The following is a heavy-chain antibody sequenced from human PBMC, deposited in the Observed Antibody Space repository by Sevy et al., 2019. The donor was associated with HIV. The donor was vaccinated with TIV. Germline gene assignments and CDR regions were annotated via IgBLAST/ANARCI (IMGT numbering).Heavy chain of an antibody. Sequence: GGSLRLSCAASGFTVSSYGMHWVRQAPGKGLEWVAVIWFDGSNKYYADSVKGRFTISRDNSKNTLYLQMDSLRAEDTTVYYCARGPPNTAYYDSSGYYPAASLDYWGQGTLVTVSS. CDR1: GFTVSSYG. V-gene: IGHV3-33*01. CDR2: IWFDGSNK. J-gene: IGHJ4*02. CDR3: ARGPPNTAYYDSSGYYPAASLDY. D-gene: IGHD3-22*01.